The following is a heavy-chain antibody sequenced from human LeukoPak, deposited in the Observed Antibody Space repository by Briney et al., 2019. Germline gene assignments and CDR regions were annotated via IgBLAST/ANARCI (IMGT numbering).Heavy chain of an antibody. CDR1: GFTFSSYW. D-gene: IGHD3-10*01. J-gene: IGHJ3*01. CDR3: ARAFYGSGSYPSL. V-gene: IGHV3-7*01. Sequence: GGSLRLSCAASGFTFSSYWMSWVRQAPGKGLEWVANIKQDGSEKYYVDSVMGRFTISRDNAKNSLYLQMNSLGAEDTAVYYCARAFYGSGSYPSLWGQGTMVTVSS. CDR2: IKQDGSEK.